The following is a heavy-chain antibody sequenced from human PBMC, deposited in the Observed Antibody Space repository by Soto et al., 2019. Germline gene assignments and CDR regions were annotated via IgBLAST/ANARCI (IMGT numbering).Heavy chain of an antibody. V-gene: IGHV4-59*08. CDR1: GGSISSYY. Sequence: SEPLSLTCTVSGGSISSYYWSWIRQPPGKGLEWIGYIYYSGSTNYNPSLKSRVTISVDTSKNQFSLKLSSVTAADTAVYYCARRAVGGNINYWGQGTLVTVSS. CDR2: IYYSGST. CDR3: ARRAVGGNINY. D-gene: IGHD1-26*01. J-gene: IGHJ4*02.